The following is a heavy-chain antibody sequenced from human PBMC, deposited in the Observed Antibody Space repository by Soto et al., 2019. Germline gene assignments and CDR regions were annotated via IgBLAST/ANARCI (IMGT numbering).Heavy chain of an antibody. Sequence: SETLSLTCAVSGYSISSSNWWGWIRQPPGKGLEWIGYIYYSGTTYYNPSLKSRVTISVDTSKNQFSLKLSSVTAADTAVYYCASRGTTTYCSGGSCYARGFDYWGQGTLVTVSS. J-gene: IGHJ4*02. CDR3: ASRGTTTYCSGGSCYARGFDY. V-gene: IGHV4-28*01. CDR1: GYSISSSNW. D-gene: IGHD2-15*01. CDR2: IYYSGTT.